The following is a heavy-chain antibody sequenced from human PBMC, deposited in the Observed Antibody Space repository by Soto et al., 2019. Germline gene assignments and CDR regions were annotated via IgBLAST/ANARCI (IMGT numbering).Heavy chain of an antibody. V-gene: IGHV3-23*01. CDR1: GFTFSSYA. Sequence: EVQLLESGGGLVQPGGSLRLSCAASGFTFSSYAMSWVRQAPGKGLEWVSAISGSGGSTYYADSVKGRFTISRDNSKNTMYLQMNSLRAEDTAVYYCAKDLRITMVRGVIRGLCYYMDVWGKGTTVTVSS. CDR3: AKDLRITMVRGVIRGLCYYMDV. D-gene: IGHD3-10*01. CDR2: ISGSGGST. J-gene: IGHJ6*03.